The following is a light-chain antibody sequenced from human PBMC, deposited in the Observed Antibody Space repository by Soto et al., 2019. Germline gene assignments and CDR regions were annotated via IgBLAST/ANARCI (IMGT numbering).Light chain of an antibody. J-gene: IGKJ5*01. Sequence: KVMKKSPAALAVYPGDRATLFCRASESVSVYLAWYQHKPGQAPRLLIYGASSRATGIPARFSGSGSGTEFTLTISGLRLGYCAVCYCQQRSNWPGTSGQGTRLEIK. CDR3: QQRSNWPGT. CDR2: GAS. V-gene: IGKV3-15*01. CDR1: ESVSVY.